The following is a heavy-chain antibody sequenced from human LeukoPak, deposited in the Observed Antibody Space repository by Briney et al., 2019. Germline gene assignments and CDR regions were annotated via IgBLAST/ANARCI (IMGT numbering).Heavy chain of an antibody. Sequence: GGSLRLSCTASGFTFSSYDVHWVRQATGRGLEWVSAMGTAGDTYYAGSVKGRFTISREDAKNSFYLQMNSLRAGDTAVYYCAALGGSIYWGQGTVVTVSS. CDR1: GFTFSSYD. CDR3: AALGGSIY. V-gene: IGHV3-13*01. J-gene: IGHJ4*02. D-gene: IGHD1-26*01. CDR2: MGTAGDT.